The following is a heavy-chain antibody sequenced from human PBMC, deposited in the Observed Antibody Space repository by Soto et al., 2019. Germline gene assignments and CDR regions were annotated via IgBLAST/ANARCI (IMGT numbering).Heavy chain of an antibody. CDR1: GYSFTSYW. CDR3: ARGQDSYYYYGMDV. J-gene: IGHJ6*02. CDR2: IDPSNSYT. V-gene: IGHV5-10-1*01. Sequence: PGESLKISCKGSGYSFTSYWISWVRQMPGKGLERMGRIDPSNSYTNYSPSFQGHVPILAEKSISTSYLQLSSLKASDPAMYYCARGQDSYYYYGMDVWGQGTTVTVS.